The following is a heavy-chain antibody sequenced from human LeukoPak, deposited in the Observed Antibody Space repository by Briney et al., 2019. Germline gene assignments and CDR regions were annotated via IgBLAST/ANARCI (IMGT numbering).Heavy chain of an antibody. V-gene: IGHV4-34*01. CDR3: ARGWDVVVPAAHTNPSGMDV. CDR1: GGSFSGYY. D-gene: IGHD2-2*01. J-gene: IGHJ6*02. CDR2: INHSGST. Sequence: SETLPLTCAVYGGSFSGYYWSWIRQPPGKGLEWIGEINHSGSTNYNPPLKSRVTISVDTSKNQFSLKLSSVTAADTAVYYCARGWDVVVPAAHTNPSGMDVWGQGTTVTVSS.